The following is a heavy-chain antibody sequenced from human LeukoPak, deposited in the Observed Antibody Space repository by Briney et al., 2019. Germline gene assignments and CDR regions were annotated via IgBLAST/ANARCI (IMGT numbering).Heavy chain of an antibody. CDR2: IYPGDSDT. CDR1: GYSFTSYW. CDR3: ARQVAHYYYYMDV. Sequence: GESLKISCXGSGYSFTSYWIGWVRQMPGKGLEWMGIIYPGDSDTRYSPSFQGQVTISADKSISTAYLQWSSLKASDTAMYYCARQVAHYYYYMDVWGKGTTVTVSS. V-gene: IGHV5-51*01. J-gene: IGHJ6*03.